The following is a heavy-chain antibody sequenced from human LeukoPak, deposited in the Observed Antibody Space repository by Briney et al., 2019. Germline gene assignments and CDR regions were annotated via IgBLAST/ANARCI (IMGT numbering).Heavy chain of an antibody. Sequence: GGSLRLSCAASGFTFSSYAMHWVRQAPGKGLEWVAVISYDGSNKYYADSVKGRFTISRDNSKNSLYLQMNSLRAEDTAVYYCARDLSGVTGYTYGRGIDYWGQGTLVTVSS. CDR1: GFTFSSYA. D-gene: IGHD5-18*01. V-gene: IGHV3-30*04. CDR2: ISYDGSNK. J-gene: IGHJ4*02. CDR3: ARDLSGVTGYTYGRGIDY.